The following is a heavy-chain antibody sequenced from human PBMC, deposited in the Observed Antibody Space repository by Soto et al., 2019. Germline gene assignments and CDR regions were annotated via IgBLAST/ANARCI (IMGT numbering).Heavy chain of an antibody. Sequence: QVQLQESGPGLVKPSQTLSLTCTVSGASISSGDYYWNWIRQPPGKGLEWIGYIYYSGSTYYNPSLKSRVTRSVDTSNNQFSLKLISVTAANTAVYYCCSGTTRDEPTYYFDSWGQGSLVTVSS. CDR2: IYYSGST. CDR1: GASISSGDYY. J-gene: IGHJ4*02. D-gene: IGHD3-10*02. CDR3: CSGTTRDEPTYYFDS. V-gene: IGHV4-30-4*01.